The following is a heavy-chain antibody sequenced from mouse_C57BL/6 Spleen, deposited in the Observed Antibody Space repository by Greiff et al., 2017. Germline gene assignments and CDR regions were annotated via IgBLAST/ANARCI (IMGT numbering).Heavy chain of an antibody. J-gene: IGHJ3*01. V-gene: IGHV5-9-1*02. Sequence: EVKLVESGEGLVKPGGSLKLSCAASGFTFSSYAMYWVRQTPEKRLEWVAYISSGGDYIYYADTVKGRFTISRDNARNTLYLQMSSLKSEDTAMYYCTREGDYDEGFAYWGQGTLVTVSA. CDR1: GFTFSSYA. D-gene: IGHD2-4*01. CDR2: ISSGGDYI. CDR3: TREGDYDEGFAY.